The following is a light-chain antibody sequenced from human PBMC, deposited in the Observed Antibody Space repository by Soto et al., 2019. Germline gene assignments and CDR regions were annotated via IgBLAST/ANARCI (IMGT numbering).Light chain of an antibody. V-gene: IGKV3-15*01. CDR1: QSVSSN. Sequence: EIVMTQSPATLSVSPGERATLSCRASQSVSSNLAWYQQKPGQAPRLLIYAASTTATGIPARFSGSESGTEFTLTISSLQSEDFAVYYCQQYNSWPITFGQGTRLEIK. CDR2: AAS. CDR3: QQYNSWPIT. J-gene: IGKJ5*01.